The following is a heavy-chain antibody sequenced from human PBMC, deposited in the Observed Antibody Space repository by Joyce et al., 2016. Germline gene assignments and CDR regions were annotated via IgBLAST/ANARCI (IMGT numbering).Heavy chain of an antibody. V-gene: IGHV4-59*13. CDR1: GDSISSYY. Sequence: QVQLQESGPGLVKPSETLSLTCTVSGDSISSYYWTWIRQSPGKGLEWIGYIHYTGSTKYNPSLQSRVSISVDSSKTQFSLRLNSVTAADTAVYYCARVNQNYVYYLDYWGQGTLVTVSS. CDR2: IHYTGST. D-gene: IGHD3-10*02. CDR3: ARVNQNYVYYLDY. J-gene: IGHJ4*02.